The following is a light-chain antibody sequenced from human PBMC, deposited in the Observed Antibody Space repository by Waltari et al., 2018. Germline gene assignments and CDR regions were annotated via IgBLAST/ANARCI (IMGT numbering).Light chain of an antibody. J-gene: IGKJ1*01. Sequence: DIQISQPPSTLSAPVGHRVTITRRASQSISSWLAWDQQEPGKAPQPLIYKASSLESGVPARFSGSGSGTEFTLTISSLQPDDFATYYCQQFWTFGQGTKVEIK. CDR2: KAS. CDR3: QQFWT. CDR1: QSISSW. V-gene: IGKV1-5*03.